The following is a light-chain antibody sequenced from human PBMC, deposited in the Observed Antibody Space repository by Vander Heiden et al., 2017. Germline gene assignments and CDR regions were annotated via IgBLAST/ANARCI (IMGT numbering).Light chain of an antibody. Sequence: SYDLTQPPSVSVSPGQTARITCSGNPFPKQYVYWYQQKSGQAPVLVMYRDSERHSGIPERFTGSSSGTTVTLTISGVQADDEADYYCQATDSSGSYELFGGGTKLTVL. V-gene: IGLV3-25*03. CDR2: RDS. CDR3: QATDSSGSYEL. CDR1: PFPKQY. J-gene: IGLJ3*02.